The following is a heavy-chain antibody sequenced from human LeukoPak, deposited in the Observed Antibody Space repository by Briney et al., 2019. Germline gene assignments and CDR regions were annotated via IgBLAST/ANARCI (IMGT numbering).Heavy chain of an antibody. D-gene: IGHD4-23*01. Sequence: GASLKISCQGSGSIFTSYWIAWVRPLPGKGLEGMGIIYPDDSDTRYSPSFQGQVTISADKSISTAYLQWSSLKASDTAMYYCARRSYGGKDFDYWGQGTLVTVSS. CDR1: GSIFTSYW. J-gene: IGHJ4*02. V-gene: IGHV5-51*01. CDR2: IYPDDSDT. CDR3: ARRSYGGKDFDY.